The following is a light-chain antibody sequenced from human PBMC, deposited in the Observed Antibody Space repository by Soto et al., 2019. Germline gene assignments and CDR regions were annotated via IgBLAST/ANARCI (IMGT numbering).Light chain of an antibody. J-gene: IGKJ4*01. V-gene: IGKV2-28*01. CDR2: LGS. CDR3: MQALQTPLT. Sequence: DIVMTQSPLSLPVTPGEPASIYCRSSQSLLHSNGYNYLDWYLQKPGQSPQLLIYLGSNRASGVPDRFSGSGSGTDFTLKISRVGAEDVGVYYCMQALQTPLTFGRGTKVEIK. CDR1: QSLLHSNGYNY.